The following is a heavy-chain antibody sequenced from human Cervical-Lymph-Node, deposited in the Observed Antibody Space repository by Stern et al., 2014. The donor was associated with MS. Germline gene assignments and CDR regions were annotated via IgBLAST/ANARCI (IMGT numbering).Heavy chain of an antibody. CDR2: INHSGST. Sequence: QVQLQQWGAGLLKPSETLSLTCAVYGGSFSGYYWSWIRQPPGKGLEWIGEINHSGSTNYNPSLKSRVTISVDTSKNQFSLKLSSVTAADTAVYYCAAGYSSSWSHYYGMDVWGQGTTVTVSS. CDR3: AAGYSSSWSHYYGMDV. CDR1: GGSFSGYY. D-gene: IGHD6-13*01. J-gene: IGHJ6*02. V-gene: IGHV4-34*01.